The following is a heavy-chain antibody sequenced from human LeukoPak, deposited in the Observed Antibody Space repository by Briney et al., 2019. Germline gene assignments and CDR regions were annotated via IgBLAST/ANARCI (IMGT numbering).Heavy chain of an antibody. Sequence: ASVKVSCKSSGSTFTDHFIHWVRQAPGQGLEWVGEINPYNGYTKYAWRLQGRVTMTRDTSISTAFMEVSRLTSDDTAVYYCARDYSLNDFDYWGQGTLVTVAS. CDR2: INPYNGYT. D-gene: IGHD1-1*01. CDR3: ARDYSLNDFDY. CDR1: GSTFTDHF. V-gene: IGHV1-2*02. J-gene: IGHJ4*02.